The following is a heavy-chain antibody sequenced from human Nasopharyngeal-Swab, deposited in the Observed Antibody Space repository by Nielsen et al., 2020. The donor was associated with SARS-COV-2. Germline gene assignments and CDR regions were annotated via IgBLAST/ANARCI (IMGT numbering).Heavy chain of an antibody. V-gene: IGHV3-74*01. J-gene: IGHJ6*02. CDR1: GFSFSIYW. CDR2: ISSDESTT. Sequence: GESLKISCAASGFSFSIYWMHWVRQPPGKGLVWVSGISSDESTTTYADSVKGRFTISRDNTKNTLYLQMNSLRAEDTAVYYCARPPPWYYYGMDVWGQGTTVTVSS. CDR3: ARPPPWYYYGMDV.